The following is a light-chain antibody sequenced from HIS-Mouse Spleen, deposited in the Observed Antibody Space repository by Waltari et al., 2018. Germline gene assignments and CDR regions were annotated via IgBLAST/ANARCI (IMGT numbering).Light chain of an antibody. CDR3: QQFNSYLYT. V-gene: IGKV1-13*02. CDR1: KGIRSS. CDR2: DAS. J-gene: IGKJ2*01. Sequence: AIQLTQSPSSLSASVGDRVTITCRASKGIRSSLAWYQQKPGKAPKLLIYDASSLEIVIPSRFSGSGSGTDFTLTISSLQPEYFATYYCQQFNSYLYTFGQGTKLEIK.